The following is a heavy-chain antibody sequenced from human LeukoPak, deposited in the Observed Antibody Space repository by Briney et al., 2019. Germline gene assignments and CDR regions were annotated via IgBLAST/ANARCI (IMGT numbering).Heavy chain of an antibody. V-gene: IGHV3-21*01. D-gene: IGHD1-26*01. CDR3: ARDKYGSPGAFDI. CDR1: GFTFSSYS. J-gene: IGHJ3*02. Sequence: GGSLRLSCAASGFTFSSYSMNWVRQAPGKGLEWVSSISSSSSYIYYADSVKGRFTISRDNAKNSLYLQMNSLRAEDTAVYYCARDKYGSPGAFDIWGQGTMVTVSS. CDR2: ISSSSSYI.